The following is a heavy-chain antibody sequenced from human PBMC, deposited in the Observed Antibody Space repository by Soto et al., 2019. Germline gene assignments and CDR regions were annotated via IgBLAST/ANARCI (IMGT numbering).Heavy chain of an antibody. J-gene: IGHJ4*02. V-gene: IGHV3-30*18. CDR2: ISYDGSDQ. D-gene: IGHD2-15*01. CDR1: TFTFSGFG. Sequence: QVQVEEFGGGVVQPGRSLRLSCAGPTFTFSGFGFPWVRQAPGKGLEWVAMISYDGSDQYYGDSVQGRFTIYRDDSKNAVYLQMTSVRAEDTAMYYCEKSTYCNGGSCFSQYWGPGTLVTVSS. CDR3: EKSTYCNGGSCFSQY.